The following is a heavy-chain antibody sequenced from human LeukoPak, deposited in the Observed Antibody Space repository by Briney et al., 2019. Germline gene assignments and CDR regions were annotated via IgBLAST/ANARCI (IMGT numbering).Heavy chain of an antibody. CDR1: GFTFSDYW. J-gene: IGHJ4*02. D-gene: IGHD2-15*01. CDR2: IRQDGSEK. V-gene: IGHV3-7*01. CDR3: ARISCSTSSCYGVYHY. Sequence: GGSLRLSCAASGFTFSDYWMTWVRQAPGKGLEWVANIRQDGSEKYHVDSVKGRFTISRDNAKNSVYLQMNSLSAEDTAVYYCARISCSTSSCYGVYHYWGQGSLVTVSS.